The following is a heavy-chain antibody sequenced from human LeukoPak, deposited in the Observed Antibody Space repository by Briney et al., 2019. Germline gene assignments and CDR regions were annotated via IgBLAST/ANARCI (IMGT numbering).Heavy chain of an antibody. Sequence: ASVKVSCKASGYTFTSYAMNWVRQAPGQGLEWMGWISAYNGNTNYAQKLQGRVTMTTDTSTSTAYMELRSLRSDDMAVYYCARDTIMYSSSFNHAFDIWGQGTMVTVSS. V-gene: IGHV1-18*03. CDR2: ISAYNGNT. J-gene: IGHJ3*02. CDR1: GYTFTSYA. D-gene: IGHD6-13*01. CDR3: ARDTIMYSSSFNHAFDI.